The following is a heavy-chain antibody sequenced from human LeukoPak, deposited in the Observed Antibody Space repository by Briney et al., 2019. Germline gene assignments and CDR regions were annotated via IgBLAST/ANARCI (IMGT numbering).Heavy chain of an antibody. D-gene: IGHD3-10*01. CDR2: INHSGST. V-gene: IGHV4-34*01. CDR3: ARGRGRITMVQGVIRWFDP. Sequence: SQTLSLTCAVYGGSFSGHYWSWIRQPPGKWLEWIGEINHSGSTNYNPSLKSRVTISVDTSKNQFSLKLSSVTAADTAVYYCARGRGRITMVQGVIRWFDPWGQGTLVTVSS. J-gene: IGHJ5*02. CDR1: GGSFSGHY.